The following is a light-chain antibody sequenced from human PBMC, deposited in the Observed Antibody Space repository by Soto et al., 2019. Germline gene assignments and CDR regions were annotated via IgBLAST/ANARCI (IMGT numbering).Light chain of an antibody. CDR2: DVS. Sequence: QSALTQPASVSGSPGQSITISCTGSSSDIGLYNSVAWYQHHPGRVPKLIIYDVSYRPSGVSHRFSGSKSDNTASLTISGLQAEDEAVYYCSSYSTGTPDYVFGSGTKLTVL. V-gene: IGLV2-14*01. J-gene: IGLJ1*01. CDR3: SSYSTGTPDYV. CDR1: SSDIGLYNS.